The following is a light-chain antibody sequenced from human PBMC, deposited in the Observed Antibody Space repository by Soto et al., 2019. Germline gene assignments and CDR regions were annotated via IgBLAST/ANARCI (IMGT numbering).Light chain of an antibody. J-gene: IGKJ2*01. V-gene: IGKV3-20*01. CDR1: QSVSSSY. CDR2: DAS. Sequence: EIVLTQSPGTLSLSPGERATLSCRASQSVSSSYLAWYQQKPGQAPRLLIYDASSRATGIPDRFSGSGSGTDFTLTISRLEPEDVAVYYCQQYGSSPYTFGQGTKLEIK. CDR3: QQYGSSPYT.